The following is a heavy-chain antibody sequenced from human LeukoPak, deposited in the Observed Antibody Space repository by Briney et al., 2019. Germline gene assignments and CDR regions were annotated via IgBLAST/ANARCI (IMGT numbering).Heavy chain of an antibody. D-gene: IGHD2/OR15-2a*01. Sequence: GGSLRLSCAASGSTFSSYGMSWVRQAPGKGLEWVSAISTSGYGTYYADSVKGRFTISRDNAKNSMYLQMNSLRAEDTAVYYCVSSPFDYWGQGTLVTVSS. CDR2: ISTSGYGT. CDR1: GSTFSSYG. V-gene: IGHV3-21*04. J-gene: IGHJ4*02. CDR3: VSSPFDY.